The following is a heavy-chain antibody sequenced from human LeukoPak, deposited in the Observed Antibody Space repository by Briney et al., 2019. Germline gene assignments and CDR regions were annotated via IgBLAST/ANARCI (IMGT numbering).Heavy chain of an antibody. CDR1: GYTFTSYG. Sequence: ASVKVSCKASGYTFTSYGISWVRQAPGQGLGWRGWISAYNGNTNYAQKLQGRVTMTTDTSTSTAYMELRSLRSDDTAVYYFALSRYLLRRGFPFDYWGQGTPVTVSS. V-gene: IGHV1-18*01. J-gene: IGHJ4*02. D-gene: IGHD2-15*01. CDR2: ISAYNGNT. CDR3: ALSRYLLRRGFPFDY.